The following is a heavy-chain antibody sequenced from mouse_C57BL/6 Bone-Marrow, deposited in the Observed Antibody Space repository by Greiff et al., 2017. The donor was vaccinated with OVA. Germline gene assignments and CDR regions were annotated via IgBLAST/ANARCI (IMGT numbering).Heavy chain of an antibody. CDR1: GYTFTDYY. CDR2: INPYNGGP. CDR3: ARSGYGSSYGY. V-gene: IGHV1-19*01. Sequence: VQLKESGPVLVKPGASVKMSCKASGYTFTDYYMNWVKQSHGKSLEWIGVINPYNGGPSYNQKFKGKATLTVDKSSSTAYMELNSLTSEDSAVYYCARSGYGSSYGYWGQGTTLTVSS. D-gene: IGHD1-1*01. J-gene: IGHJ2*01.